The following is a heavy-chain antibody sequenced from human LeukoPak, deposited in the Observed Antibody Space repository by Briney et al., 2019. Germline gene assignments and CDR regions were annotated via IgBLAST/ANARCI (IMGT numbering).Heavy chain of an antibody. J-gene: IGHJ5*02. D-gene: IGHD3-22*01. V-gene: IGHV1-18*04. Sequence: ASVKVSCKASGYTFTGYYMHWVRQAPGQGLEWMGCISGYNGNTHYAQKLQGRVTMTTDTSTSTAFMELRSLRSDDTAVYYCARSIVNDYDSTNYYSWFDPWGQGTLVTVSS. CDR3: ARSIVNDYDSTNYYSWFDP. CDR1: GYTFTGYY. CDR2: ISGYNGNT.